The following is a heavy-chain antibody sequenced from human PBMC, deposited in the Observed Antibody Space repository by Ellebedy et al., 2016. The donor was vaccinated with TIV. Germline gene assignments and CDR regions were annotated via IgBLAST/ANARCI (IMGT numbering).Heavy chain of an antibody. J-gene: IGHJ3*02. CDR1: GGSISSSSFY. CDR3: AGEPAHGEGFLNAFAI. CDR2: ISFSGIT. Sequence: MPSETLSLTCTVSGGSISSSSFYWGWIRQSPGKGLEWIGTISFSGITYYNPSLKGRVTISIDTSKNLFSLKLSSVTAADTAVYYCAGEPAHGEGFLNAFAIWGQGTLVTVSS. D-gene: IGHD4-17*01. V-gene: IGHV4-39*07.